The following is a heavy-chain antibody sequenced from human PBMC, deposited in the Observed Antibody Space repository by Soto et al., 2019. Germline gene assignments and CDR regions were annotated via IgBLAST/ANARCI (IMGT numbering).Heavy chain of an antibody. CDR3: ASCDSKDYYYAMDV. V-gene: IGHV4-31*03. CDR1: GGSISSGSYY. Sequence: QVQLQESGPGLVKPSQTLSLTCTVSGGSISSGSYYWSWIRQHPGKGLEWIGYIYYCGSTYYNPSLKSRVTISVETSKNQFSLKLSSVTAADTAVYYCASCDSKDYYYAMDVWGQGTTVTVSS. CDR2: IYYCGST. J-gene: IGHJ6*02. D-gene: IGHD3-22*01.